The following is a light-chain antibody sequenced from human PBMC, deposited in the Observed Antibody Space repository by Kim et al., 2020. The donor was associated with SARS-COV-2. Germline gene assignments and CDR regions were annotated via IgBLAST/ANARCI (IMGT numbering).Light chain of an antibody. CDR2: DVS. CDR3: CSYTRSSTVV. V-gene: IGLV2-23*02. CDR1: SSDVGGYKL. Sequence: GQSITISCTGTSSDVGGYKLVSWYQQHPGKAPKLMIYDVSKRPSGVSNRFSGSKSGNTASLTISGLQAEDEADYYCCSYTRSSTVVFGGGTKVTVL. J-gene: IGLJ1*01.